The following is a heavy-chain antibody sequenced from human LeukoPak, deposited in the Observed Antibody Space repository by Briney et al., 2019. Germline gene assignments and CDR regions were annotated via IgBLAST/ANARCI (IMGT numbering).Heavy chain of an antibody. V-gene: IGHV1-69*04. CDR2: IIPILGIA. CDR3: ARDSGVDYSGLHKGGYYYYYGMDV. Sequence: SVKVSCKASGDTFSSYAISWVRQAPGQGLEWMGRIIPILGIANYAQKFQGRVTITADKSTSTAYMELSSLRSEDTAVYYCARDSGVDYSGLHKGGYYYYYGMDVWGQGTTVTVSS. D-gene: IGHD4-11*01. CDR1: GDTFSSYA. J-gene: IGHJ6*02.